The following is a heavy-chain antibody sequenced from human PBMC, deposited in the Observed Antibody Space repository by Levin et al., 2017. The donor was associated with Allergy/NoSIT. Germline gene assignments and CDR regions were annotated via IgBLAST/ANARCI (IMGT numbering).Heavy chain of an antibody. V-gene: IGHV7-4-1*02. Sequence: PVASVKVSCKASGYTFTSYAINWLRQAPGQGPEWMGWINTNNGNPRYAQGFTGRFVFSLDTSVSTANLQISSLKAEDTAVYYCASDITVRGSKAMDVWGQGTTVTVSS. CDR3: ASDITVRGSKAMDV. D-gene: IGHD3-10*01. CDR2: INTNNGNP. J-gene: IGHJ6*02. CDR1: GYTFTSYA.